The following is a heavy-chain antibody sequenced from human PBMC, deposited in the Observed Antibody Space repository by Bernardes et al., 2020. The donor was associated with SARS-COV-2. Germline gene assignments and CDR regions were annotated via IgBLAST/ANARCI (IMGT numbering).Heavy chain of an antibody. V-gene: IGHV3-30-3*01. D-gene: IGHD2-21*02. Sequence: VGSLILSCAASGFTFSSYAMHWVRQAPGKGLEWVAVISYDGSNKYYADSVKGRFTISRDNSKNTLYLQMNSLRAEDTAVYYCAREGVVTTYDAFDIWGQGTMVTVSS. CDR1: GFTFSSYA. J-gene: IGHJ3*02. CDR3: AREGVVTTYDAFDI. CDR2: ISYDGSNK.